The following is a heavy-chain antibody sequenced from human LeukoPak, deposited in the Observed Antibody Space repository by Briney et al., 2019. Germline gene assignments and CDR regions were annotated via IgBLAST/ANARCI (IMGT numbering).Heavy chain of an antibody. CDR1: GGSISSYY. CDR2: IYYSGST. V-gene: IGHV4-59*01. CDR3: ARGGIAAAEGLFDY. Sequence: SETLSLTCTVSGGSISSYYWSWIRQPPGKGLEWIGYIYYSGSTNYNPSLKSRVTMSVDTSESQFSLKLTSVTAADTAVYYCARGGIAAAEGLFDYWGQGTLVTVSS. J-gene: IGHJ4*02. D-gene: IGHD6-13*01.